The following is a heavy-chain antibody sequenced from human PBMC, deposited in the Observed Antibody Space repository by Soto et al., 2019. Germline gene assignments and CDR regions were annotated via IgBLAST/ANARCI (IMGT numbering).Heavy chain of an antibody. CDR1: GLTFRDSA. V-gene: IGHV1-58*01. J-gene: IGHJ3*02. Sequence: SVKVSCKASGLTFRDSAVQWVRQRRGHRLEWIGWIVVGSGNTNYAQDFQGRVTISRDTSISTAYMELSRLRSDDTAVYYCAREDYYDSSPHAFAIWGQGTMVTVSS. CDR2: IVVGSGNT. D-gene: IGHD3-22*01. CDR3: AREDYYDSSPHAFAI.